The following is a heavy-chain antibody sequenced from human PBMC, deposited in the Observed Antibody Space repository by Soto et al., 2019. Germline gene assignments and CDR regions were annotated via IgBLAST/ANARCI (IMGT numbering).Heavy chain of an antibody. CDR3: ARGEAGVAGRLDY. CDR2: IYYSGSA. D-gene: IGHD6-19*01. CDR1: DASISTATFY. V-gene: IGHV4-31*03. J-gene: IGHJ4*02. Sequence: QVQLQQSGPGLVKPSQTLSLTCTASDASISTATFYWIRQLPGEALEWIGYIYYSGSAYYNSSLRSRATLSLDTSKSEFSLTLTSLTAADTAVYYCARGEAGVAGRLDYWGQGTLVTVSS.